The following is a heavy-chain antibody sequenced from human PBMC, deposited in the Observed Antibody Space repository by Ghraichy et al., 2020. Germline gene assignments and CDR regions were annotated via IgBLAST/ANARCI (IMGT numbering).Heavy chain of an antibody. J-gene: IGHJ4*02. CDR3: ARDFCSTTSCRYDY. CDR2: ISGSSDTI. D-gene: IGHD2-2*01. CDR1: GFTFSSYG. V-gene: IGHV3-48*01. Sequence: GGSLRLSCAASGFTFSSYGMNWVRQAPGKGLEWISYISGSSDTIYYADSVKGRFTISRDKAQNSLYLQMNSLRAEDTAVYYCARDFCSTTSCRYDYWGQGTLVTVSS.